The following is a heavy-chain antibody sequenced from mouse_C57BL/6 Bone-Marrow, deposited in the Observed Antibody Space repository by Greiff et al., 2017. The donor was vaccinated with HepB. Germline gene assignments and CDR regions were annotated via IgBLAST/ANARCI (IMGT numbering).Heavy chain of an antibody. CDR3: ARWHYGSSYWYFDV. CDR2: ISSGSSTI. Sequence: EVHLVESGGGLVKPGGSLKLSCAASGFTFSDYGMHWVRQAPEKGLEWVAYISSGSSTIYYADTVKGRFTISRDNAKNTLILQMTSLRSEDTAMYYCARWHYGSSYWYFDVWGTGTTVTVSS. D-gene: IGHD1-1*01. V-gene: IGHV5-17*01. CDR1: GFTFSDYG. J-gene: IGHJ1*03.